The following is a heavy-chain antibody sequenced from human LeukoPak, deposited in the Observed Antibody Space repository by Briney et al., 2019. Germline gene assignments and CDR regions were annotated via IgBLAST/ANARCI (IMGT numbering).Heavy chain of an antibody. J-gene: IGHJ4*02. Sequence: GGSLRLSCAASGFTFSSYSMNWVRQAPGKGLEWVSYISSSSSTIYYADSVKGRFTISRDNAKNSLYLQMNSLRAEDTAVYYCARVPHFPNIYSSGWYHLAEWGQGTLVTVSS. D-gene: IGHD6-19*01. CDR2: ISSSSSTI. V-gene: IGHV3-48*04. CDR3: ARVPHFPNIYSSGWYHLAE. CDR1: GFTFSSYS.